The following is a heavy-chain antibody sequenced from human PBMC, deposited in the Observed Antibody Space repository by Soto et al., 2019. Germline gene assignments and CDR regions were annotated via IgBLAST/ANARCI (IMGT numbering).Heavy chain of an antibody. Sequence: GGSLRHSCAASGFTCSSYAMSWVRQAPGKGLEWVSAISGSGGSTYYADSVKGRFTISRDNSKNTLYLQMNSLRAEDTAVYYCAKDLGLAPTAAAPVYFDYWGQGTLVTVSS. CDR2: ISGSGGST. CDR3: AKDLGLAPTAAAPVYFDY. D-gene: IGHD6-13*01. J-gene: IGHJ4*02. V-gene: IGHV3-23*01. CDR1: GFTCSSYA.